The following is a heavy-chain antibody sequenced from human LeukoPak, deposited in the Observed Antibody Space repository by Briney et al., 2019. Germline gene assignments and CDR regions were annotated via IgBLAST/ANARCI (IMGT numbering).Heavy chain of an antibody. J-gene: IGHJ4*02. CDR2: ISYDGSNK. Sequence: HPGGSLRLSCAASGFTFSSYAMHWVRQAPGKGLEWVAVISYDGSNKYYADSVKGRFTISRDNSKNTLYLQMNSLKTEDTAVYYCASGGFCTSTSCYGENWGQGTLVTVSS. V-gene: IGHV3-30*04. D-gene: IGHD2-2*01. CDR3: ASGGFCTSTSCYGEN. CDR1: GFTFSSYA.